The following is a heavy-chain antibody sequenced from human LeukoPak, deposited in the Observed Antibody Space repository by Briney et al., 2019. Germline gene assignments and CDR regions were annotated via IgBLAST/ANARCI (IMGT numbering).Heavy chain of an antibody. V-gene: IGHV4-59*01. CDR1: GGSISSDY. Sequence: SKTLSLTCTVSGGSISSDYWSWIRQPPGKGLEWIGYIYYRGSTNYNPSLKGRVTISVDTSKNQFSLKLSSVTAADTAVYYCARLSGYSSGHYYSDYWGQGTLVTVSS. CDR3: ARLSGYSSGHYYSDY. J-gene: IGHJ4*02. CDR2: IYYRGST. D-gene: IGHD3-22*01.